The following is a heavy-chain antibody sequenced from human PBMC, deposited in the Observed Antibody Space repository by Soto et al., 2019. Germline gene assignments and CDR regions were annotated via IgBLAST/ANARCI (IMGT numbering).Heavy chain of an antibody. V-gene: IGHV4-30-4*01. CDR2: IFYSGTT. CDR1: GDSISSADYY. CDR3: ARDLWVEPELYYYGMDV. D-gene: IGHD1-1*01. Sequence: PSETLSLTCTASGDSISSADYYWRWIRPTPGKGLEWIGHIFYSGTTYYNPSLKSRLTISVDTSKNHFSLRLTSVTAADTAVYYCARDLWVEPELYYYGMDVWGQGTTVTVSS. J-gene: IGHJ6*02.